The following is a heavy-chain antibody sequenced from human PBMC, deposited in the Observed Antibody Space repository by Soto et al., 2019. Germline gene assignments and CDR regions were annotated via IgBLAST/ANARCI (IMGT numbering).Heavy chain of an antibody. V-gene: IGHV1-69*13. CDR1: GTTFSNFA. CDR2: IILPFGTP. J-gene: IGHJ4*02. Sequence: ASLKVSCKASGTTFSNFAIGWVRQAPGQGLEWMGGIILPFGTPNYAQKFQGRVTISADESMTTAYMELRGLRSEDTAVYYCVRGPDYEGYFDYWGQGTLVTVSS. D-gene: IGHD3-22*01. CDR3: VRGPDYEGYFDY.